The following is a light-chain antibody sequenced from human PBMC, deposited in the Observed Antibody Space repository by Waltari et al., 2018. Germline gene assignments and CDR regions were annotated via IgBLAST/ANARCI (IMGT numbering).Light chain of an antibody. CDR1: NIGSKS. Sequence: SFVLTQTPSVSGAPGNTARTTCGGDNIGSKSVHWYQQKPGQAPGLVVHDDRDRSPGVPERISGSNSGNTATLTISSVDVGDEADYYCQLWDYTTDHWVFGGGTKLTVL. V-gene: IGLV3-21*03. CDR2: DDR. CDR3: QLWDYTTDHWV. J-gene: IGLJ3*02.